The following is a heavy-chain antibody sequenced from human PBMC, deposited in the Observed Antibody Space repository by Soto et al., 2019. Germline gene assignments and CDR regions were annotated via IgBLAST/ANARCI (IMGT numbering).Heavy chain of an antibody. J-gene: IGHJ4*02. D-gene: IGHD3-16*01. CDR3: EKARGAYWGLDDY. CDR1: GFTFSNYA. V-gene: IGHV3-23*01. CDR2: ISGSGGTT. Sequence: GGSLRLSCAASGFTFSNYAMTWVRQTPGKGLEWVSEISGSGGTTYSADSVKGRFTISRDNAKNSLYLQMNSLRTEDTALYYCEKARGAYWGLDDYWGQGT.